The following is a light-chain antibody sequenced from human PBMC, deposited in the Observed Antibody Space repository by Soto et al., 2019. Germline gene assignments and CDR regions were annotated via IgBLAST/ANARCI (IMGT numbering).Light chain of an antibody. CDR2: DVT. CDR1: SNDVGGYNS. J-gene: IGLJ2*01. Sequence: QSALTQPASVSGSPGQSITISCTGTSNDVGGYNSGSWYQHHPGKAPKVLISDVTDRPSGVSHRFSGSKSGNTASLTISGLQAEDEAIYYCASYTSNNIPVLFGGGTKVTVL. CDR3: ASYTSNNIPVL. V-gene: IGLV2-14*03.